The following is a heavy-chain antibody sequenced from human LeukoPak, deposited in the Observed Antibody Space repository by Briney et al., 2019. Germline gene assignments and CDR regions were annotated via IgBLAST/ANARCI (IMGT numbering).Heavy chain of an antibody. D-gene: IGHD6-13*01. CDR2: IYPGYSDA. Sequence: GESLKISCKISGYILTNNWIGWVRQVPGKGLEWMGLIYPGYSDAKYSPSFQGQVTLSVNASISTAYLQLSGLRASDTAIYYCVRFALSSSLDHWGQGTLVTVSS. CDR1: GYILTNNW. V-gene: IGHV5-51*01. J-gene: IGHJ5*02. CDR3: VRFALSSSLDH.